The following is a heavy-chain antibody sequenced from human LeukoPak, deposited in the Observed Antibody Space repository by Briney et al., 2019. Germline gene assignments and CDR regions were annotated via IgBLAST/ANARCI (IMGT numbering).Heavy chain of an antibody. CDR3: ATFARRSSLQHNAFDI. Sequence: GASVKVSCKVSGYTLTELSMHWVRQAPGKGLEWMGGFDSEDGETIYAQKFQGRVTMTEDTSTDTAYMELSSLRSEDTAVYYCATFARRSSLQHNAFDIWGQGTMVTVSS. CDR1: GYTLTELS. CDR2: FDSEDGET. V-gene: IGHV1-24*01. J-gene: IGHJ3*02. D-gene: IGHD2-15*01.